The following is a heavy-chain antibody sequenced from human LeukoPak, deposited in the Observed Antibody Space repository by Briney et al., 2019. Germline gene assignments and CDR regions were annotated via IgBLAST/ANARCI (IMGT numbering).Heavy chain of an antibody. V-gene: IGHV1-69*04. CDR1: GGTYSSDS. J-gene: IGHJ4*02. Sequence: SVNVSCKASGGTYSSDSINWVRQATGQGLERMGRVLPVLGLSKTAQNFQGRVTITADKSTTTAYMELSSLRSEDTAVYYCAREGSSGWYVPFDYWGQGTLVTVSS. CDR2: VLPVLGLS. D-gene: IGHD6-19*01. CDR3: AREGSSGWYVPFDY.